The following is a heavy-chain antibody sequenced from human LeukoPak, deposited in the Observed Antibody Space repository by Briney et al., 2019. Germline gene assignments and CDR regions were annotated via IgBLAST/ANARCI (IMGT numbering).Heavy chain of an antibody. D-gene: IGHD2-21*01. Sequence: SETLSLTCTVSGGSISDYFWSWIRQPAGKGLEWIGRIYSSGSTLYNPSLKSRVAMSVDTSKNQFSLRLTSVTAADTAVYYCARGPYCGDDCYFDSWGRGTLFTVSS. CDR1: GGSISDYF. J-gene: IGHJ4*02. CDR3: ARGPYCGDDCYFDS. V-gene: IGHV4-4*07. CDR2: IYSSGST.